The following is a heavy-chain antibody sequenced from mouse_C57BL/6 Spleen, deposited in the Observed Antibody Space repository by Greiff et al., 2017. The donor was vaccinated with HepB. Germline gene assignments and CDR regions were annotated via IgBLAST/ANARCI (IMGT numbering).Heavy chain of an antibody. Sequence: QVQLQQSGAELVKPGASVKMSCKASGYTFTSYWITWVKQRPGQGLEWIGDIYPGSGSTNYNEKFKSKATLTVDTSSSTAYMQLSSLTSEDSAVYYCARSYYSNYEGVAYWGQGTLVTVSA. CDR3: ARSYYSNYEGVAY. CDR1: GYTFTSYW. D-gene: IGHD2-5*01. CDR2: IYPGSGST. J-gene: IGHJ3*01. V-gene: IGHV1-55*01.